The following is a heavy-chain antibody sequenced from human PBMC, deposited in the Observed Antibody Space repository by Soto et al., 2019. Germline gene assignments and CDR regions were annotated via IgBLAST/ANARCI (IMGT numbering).Heavy chain of an antibody. J-gene: IGHJ6*02. CDR3: ATGAYCSGGSCSDYYYYYYGMDL. D-gene: IGHD2-15*01. CDR2: LVVGTGNT. Sequence: GASVKVSCKTSGFTFRGSAVQWVRQARGQRLEWIGWLVVGTGNTNYAQKFQQRVTISSDRSTNTVSMELSSLTSEDTAVYYCATGAYCSGGSCSDYYYYYYGMDLWRQGTTVTVSS. V-gene: IGHV1-58*01. CDR1: GFTFRGSA.